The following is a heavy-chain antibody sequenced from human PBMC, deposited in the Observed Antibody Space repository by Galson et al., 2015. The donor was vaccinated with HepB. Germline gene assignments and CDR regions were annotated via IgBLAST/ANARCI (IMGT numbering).Heavy chain of an antibody. J-gene: IGHJ4*02. Sequence: SLRLSCAASGFTFSSYSMNWVRQAPGKGLEWVSSISSSSSYIYYADSVKGRFTISRDNAKNSLYLQMNSLRAEDTAVYYCARGGTMIVVVNSDYWGQGTLVTVSS. D-gene: IGHD3-22*01. CDR3: ARGGTMIVVVNSDY. CDR1: GFTFSSYS. V-gene: IGHV3-21*01. CDR2: ISSSSSYI.